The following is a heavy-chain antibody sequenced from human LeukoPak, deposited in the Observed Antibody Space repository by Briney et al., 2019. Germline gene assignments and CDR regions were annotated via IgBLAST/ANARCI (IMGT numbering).Heavy chain of an antibody. Sequence: ASVKVSCKASGYTFTSYGISWVRQAPGQGLEWMGWISAYNGNTNYAQKLQGRVTMTTDTSTSTAYMELRSLRSDDTAVYYCARVISWVVVPADRGGWFDPWGQGTLVTVSS. CDR2: ISAYNGNT. CDR3: ARVISWVVVPADRGGWFDP. J-gene: IGHJ5*02. V-gene: IGHV1-18*01. D-gene: IGHD2-2*01. CDR1: GYTFTSYG.